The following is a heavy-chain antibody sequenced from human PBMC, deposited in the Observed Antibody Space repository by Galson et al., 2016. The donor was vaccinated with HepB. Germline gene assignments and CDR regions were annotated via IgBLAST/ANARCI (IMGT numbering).Heavy chain of an antibody. CDR2: ISGYHNGIT. CDR1: GYTFTTFA. D-gene: IGHD1-14*01. CDR3: ARDDNQGSNRANHIWIDP. V-gene: IGHV3-23*01. J-gene: IGHJ5*02. Sequence: SLRLSCAASGYTFTTFAMSWVRQPPGKGLEWVSAISGYHNGITNYADSVRGRFTISRDNAKNTLYLQMDSLRADDTAVYYCARDDNQGSNRANHIWIDPGGQGTLVTVSS.